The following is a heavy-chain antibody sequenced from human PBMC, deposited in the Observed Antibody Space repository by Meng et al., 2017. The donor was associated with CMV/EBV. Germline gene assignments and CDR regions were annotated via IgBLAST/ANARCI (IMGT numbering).Heavy chain of an antibody. CDR2: VSWNGSRT. CDR3: ARKGGGSSPAFFDY. Sequence: GESLKISCAASGFTFSNSDMNWVRQAPGKGLEWVSGVSWNGSRTHYADSVKGRFTISRDNAKNSLYLQMNSLRAEDTAVYYCARKGGGSSPAFFDYWGQGTLVTVS. V-gene: IGHV3-19*01. CDR1: GFTFSNSD. D-gene: IGHD6-6*01. J-gene: IGHJ4*02.